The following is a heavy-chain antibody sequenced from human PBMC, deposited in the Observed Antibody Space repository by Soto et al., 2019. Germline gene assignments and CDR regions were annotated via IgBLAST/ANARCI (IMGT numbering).Heavy chain of an antibody. J-gene: IGHJ4*02. D-gene: IGHD1-1*01. CDR1: GFTFSSYA. CDR3: AKSLSGLFSLGDFNY. Sequence: XESLRLSCAASGFTFSSYAMNWVRQAAGKGLEWVAEISGSGTSTYYAPSVKGRFIISSDSSKNTLYLQMYSLRAEDTAIYYCAKSLSGLFSLGDFNYWGQGALVTV. V-gene: IGHV3-23*01. CDR2: ISGSGTST.